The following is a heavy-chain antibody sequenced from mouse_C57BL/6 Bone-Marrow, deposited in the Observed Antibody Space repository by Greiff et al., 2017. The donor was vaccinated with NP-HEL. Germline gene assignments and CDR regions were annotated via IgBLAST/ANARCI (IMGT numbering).Heavy chain of an antibody. CDR2: ISDGGSYT. D-gene: IGHD2-4*01. CDR1: GFTFSSYA. J-gene: IGHJ3*01. V-gene: IGHV5-4*01. CDR3: ARDYDYDGGLAY. Sequence: EVKLMESGGGLVKPGGSLKLSCAASGFTFSSYAMSWVRQTPEKRLEWVATISDGGSYTYYPDNVKGRFTISRDNAKNNLYLQMSHLKSEDTAMYYCARDYDYDGGLAYWGQGTLVTVSA.